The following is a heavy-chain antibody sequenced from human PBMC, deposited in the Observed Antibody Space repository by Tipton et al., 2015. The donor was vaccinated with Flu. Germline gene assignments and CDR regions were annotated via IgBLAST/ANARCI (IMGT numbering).Heavy chain of an antibody. J-gene: IGHJ6*02. Sequence: LSCTVSGDSITSGNYFWNWIRQPAGKGLEWIGRIHTSGTTYYKPSLKSRVTISMDTSKNQFSLQVRSVTAADTAVYFCARAESSVWAGYYYGLDVWGQGTTVTVSS. CDR2: IHTSGTT. CDR3: ARAESSVWAGYYYGLDV. CDR1: GDSITSGNYF. V-gene: IGHV4-61*02. D-gene: IGHD6-19*01.